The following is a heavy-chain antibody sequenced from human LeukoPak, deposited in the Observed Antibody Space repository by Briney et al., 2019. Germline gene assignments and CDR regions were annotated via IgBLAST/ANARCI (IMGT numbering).Heavy chain of an antibody. CDR3: ARSFAHGGSHLGYGS. CDR1: GYSISTNSYY. V-gene: IGHV4-38-2*02. Sequence: PSETLSLTCTVSGYSISTNSYYWAWIRQPPGEGLEWIGSIRRDGRTYYNPSLENRVTISLDTSKNQFSLRLPSVTAADTAVYFCARSFAHGGSHLGYGSWGQGTLVTVSS. D-gene: IGHD1-26*01. CDR2: IRRDGRT. J-gene: IGHJ5*02.